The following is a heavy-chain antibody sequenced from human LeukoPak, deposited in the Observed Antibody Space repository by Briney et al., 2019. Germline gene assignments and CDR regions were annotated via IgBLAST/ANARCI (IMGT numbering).Heavy chain of an antibody. J-gene: IGHJ4*02. CDR1: GFTFSSYG. CDR3: AKIARSGYETFDY. D-gene: IGHD5-12*01. Sequence: GGSLRLSCAASGFTFSSYGMRWVRQAPGKGLEWVAVISYDGSNKYYADSVKGRFTISRDNSKNTLYLQMNSLRAEDTAVYYCAKIARSGYETFDYWGQGTLVTVSS. V-gene: IGHV3-30*18. CDR2: ISYDGSNK.